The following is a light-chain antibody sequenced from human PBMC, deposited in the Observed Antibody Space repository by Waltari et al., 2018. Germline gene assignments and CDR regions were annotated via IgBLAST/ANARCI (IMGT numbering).Light chain of an antibody. CDR3: QQYHSHLLT. V-gene: IGKV1-5*03. J-gene: IGKJ4*01. CDR1: QSISSW. Sequence: DIQMTQSPSTLSASVGDRVTITCRASQSISSWLAWFQKKPGKAPKLLFYKATTLERGVPSMFSGSGSGTEFTITLTSIQPDDFATYSCQQYHSHLLTFGGGTKVEIK. CDR2: KAT.